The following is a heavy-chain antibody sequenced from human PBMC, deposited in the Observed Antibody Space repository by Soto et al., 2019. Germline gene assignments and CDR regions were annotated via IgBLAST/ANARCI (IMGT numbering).Heavy chain of an antibody. J-gene: IGHJ4*02. V-gene: IGHV3-33*01. D-gene: IGHD2-15*01. CDR2: IWYDGSNK. CDR3: ARWGCSGSNCNLNQRSFDL. Sequence: QVQLVESGGGVVQPGRSLRLSCAASGFIFNEYGMHWVRQAPGKGLEWVAVIWYDGSNKYYADSVKGRFTFSRDNTKNTMSLQMNSLRVEDTAVYYCARWGCSGSNCNLNQRSFDLWGQGTLVTXSS. CDR1: GFIFNEYG.